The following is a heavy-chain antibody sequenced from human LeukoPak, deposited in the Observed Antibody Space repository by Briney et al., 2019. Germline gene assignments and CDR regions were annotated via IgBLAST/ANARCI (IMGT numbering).Heavy chain of an antibody. CDR2: ISYDGSNK. CDR3: AKVIDCSGGSCPGMDV. J-gene: IGHJ6*02. Sequence: GGSLRLSCAASGFTFSSYGMHWVRQAPGKGLEWVAVISYDGSNKYYADSVKGRFTISRDNSKNTLYLQMNSLRAEDTAVYYCAKVIDCSGGSCPGMDVWGQGTTVTVSS. D-gene: IGHD2-15*01. V-gene: IGHV3-30*18. CDR1: GFTFSSYG.